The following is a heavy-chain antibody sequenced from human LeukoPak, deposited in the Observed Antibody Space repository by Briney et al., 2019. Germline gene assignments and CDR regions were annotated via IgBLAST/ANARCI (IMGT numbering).Heavy chain of an antibody. V-gene: IGHV4-61*01. D-gene: IGHD2-2*03. J-gene: IGHJ6*02. CDR3: ARLDIVVVPAAIPPSHYYYYGMDV. CDR2: IYYSGST. CDR1: GESINSGSYY. Sequence: PSQTLSLTCTVSGESINSGSYYWSWIRQPPGKGLEWIGYIYYSGSTNYNPSLKSRVTISVDTSKNQFSLKLSSVTAADTAVYYCARLDIVVVPAAIPPSHYYYYGMDVWGQGTTVTVSS.